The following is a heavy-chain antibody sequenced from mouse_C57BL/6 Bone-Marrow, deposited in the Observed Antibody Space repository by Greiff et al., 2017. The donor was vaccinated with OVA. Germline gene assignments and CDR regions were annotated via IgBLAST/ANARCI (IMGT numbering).Heavy chain of an antibody. Sequence: EVQVVESGGGLVKPGGSLKLSCAASGFTFSSYAMSWVRQTPEKRLEWVATISDGGSYTYYPDNVKGRFTISRDNAKNNLYLQMSHLKSEDTAMYYCAREGHIFDYWGQGTTLTVSS. CDR2: ISDGGSYT. J-gene: IGHJ2*01. CDR3: AREGHIFDY. V-gene: IGHV5-4*01. CDR1: GFTFSSYA.